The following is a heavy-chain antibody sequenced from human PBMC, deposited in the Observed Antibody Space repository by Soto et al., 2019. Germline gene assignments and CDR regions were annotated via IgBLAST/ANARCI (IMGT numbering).Heavy chain of an antibody. CDR1: GYTFTSYG. CDR3: ARDWSLTVGAIVLDY. D-gene: IGHD1-26*01. CDR2: ISAYNGNT. J-gene: IGHJ4*02. Sequence: ASVKVSCKASGYTFTSYGISWVRQAPGQGLEWMGWISAYNGNTNYAQKLQGRVTMTTDTSTSTAYMELRSLRSDDTAVYYCARDWSLTVGAIVLDYWGQGTLVTVSS. V-gene: IGHV1-18*01.